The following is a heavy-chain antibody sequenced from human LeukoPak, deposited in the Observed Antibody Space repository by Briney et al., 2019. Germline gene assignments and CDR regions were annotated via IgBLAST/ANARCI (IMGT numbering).Heavy chain of an antibody. CDR1: GFTFSSYA. CDR3: AKDSGYYYKSFDY. D-gene: IGHD3-22*01. J-gene: IGHJ4*02. CDR2: ISGSGSST. Sequence: GGSLRLSCAASGFTFSSYAMSWVRQAPGKGLEWVSTISGSGSSTYYADSGKGRFTISRDNSENTLYLQMNSLRAEDTAVYYCAKDSGYYYKSFDYWGQGTLVTVSS. V-gene: IGHV3-23*01.